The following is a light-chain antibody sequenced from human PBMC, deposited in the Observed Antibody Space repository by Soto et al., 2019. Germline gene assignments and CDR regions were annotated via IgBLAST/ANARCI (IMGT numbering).Light chain of an antibody. J-gene: IGKJ1*01. CDR2: GAS. CDR3: QQYNNWPPET. CDR1: QSVSSN. V-gene: IGKV3-15*01. Sequence: EIVMTQSPATLSVSPGERATLSCRASQSVSSNLAWYQQKPGQAPRLLIYGASTRATGIPARFSGSGSGTEFTLTISSLQSEDFAVYYSQQYNNWPPETFGQGTQVEIK.